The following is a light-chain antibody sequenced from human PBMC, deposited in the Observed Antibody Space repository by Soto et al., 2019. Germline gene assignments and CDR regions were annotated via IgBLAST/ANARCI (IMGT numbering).Light chain of an antibody. J-gene: IGKJ3*01. CDR1: QSVRSS. V-gene: IGKV3-11*01. Sequence: EIVLTQSPDTLSLSPGERATLSCRASQSVRSSLAWYQQKPGQAPRLLIYDASNRATGIPARFSGSGSGTDFPLTISSLEPEDFAGYYCQQRSNWPPEVTFGPGNKVDIK. CDR2: DAS. CDR3: QQRSNWPPEVT.